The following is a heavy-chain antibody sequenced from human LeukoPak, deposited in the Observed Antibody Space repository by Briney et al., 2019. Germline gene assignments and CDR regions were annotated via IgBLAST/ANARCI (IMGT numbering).Heavy chain of an antibody. CDR2: INSDGSIT. J-gene: IGHJ6*02. CDR1: GFTLADYA. CDR3: ARDAVDTANAV. D-gene: IGHD5-18*01. Sequence: GGSLRLSCAASGFTLADYAMSWVRQAPGKGLVWVSHINSDGSITSYADSVKGRFTISRDNAKNTLYLQMNSLRAEDTAVYYCARDAVDTANAVWGQGTTVTVSS. V-gene: IGHV3-74*01.